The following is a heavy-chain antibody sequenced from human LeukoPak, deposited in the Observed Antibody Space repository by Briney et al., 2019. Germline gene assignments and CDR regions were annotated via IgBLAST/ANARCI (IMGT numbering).Heavy chain of an antibody. CDR3: ARGRAPIAAAGSDWLDP. V-gene: IGHV3-64*01. D-gene: IGHD6-13*01. CDR1: GFTFSSYA. CDR2: ISSNGGST. J-gene: IGHJ5*02. Sequence: GVLRLSCAASGFTFSSYAMHWVRQAPGKGLEYVSAISSNGGSTYYANSVKGRFTISRDNSKNTLYLQMGSLRAEDMAVYYCARGRAPIAAAGSDWLDPWGQGTLVTVSS.